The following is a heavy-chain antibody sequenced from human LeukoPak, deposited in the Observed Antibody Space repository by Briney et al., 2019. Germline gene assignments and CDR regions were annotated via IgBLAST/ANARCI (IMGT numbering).Heavy chain of an antibody. J-gene: IGHJ5*02. CDR3: ARGARWLQFGRSNWFDP. CDR1: GYTFTSYG. V-gene: IGHV1-18*01. D-gene: IGHD5-24*01. CDR2: ISAYNGNT. Sequence: ASVKVSCKASGYTFTSYGISWVRQAPGQGLEWMGWISAYNGNTNYAQKLQGRVTMTTDTSTSTAYMGLRSLRSDDTAVYYCARGARWLQFGRSNWFDPWGQGTLVTVSS.